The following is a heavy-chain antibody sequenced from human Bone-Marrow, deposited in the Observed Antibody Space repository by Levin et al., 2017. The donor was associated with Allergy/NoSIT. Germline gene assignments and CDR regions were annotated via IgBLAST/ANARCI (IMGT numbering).Heavy chain of an antibody. D-gene: IGHD3-22*01. Sequence: SQTLSLTCAVYGGSFSGYYWSWIRPPPGKGLEWIGEINHSGSTNYNPSLKSRVTISVDTSKNQFSLKLSSVTAADTAVYYCARGDSDYYDILLWGQGTLVTVSS. CDR3: ARGDSDYYDILL. CDR1: GGSFSGYY. CDR2: INHSGST. J-gene: IGHJ4*02. V-gene: IGHV4-34*01.